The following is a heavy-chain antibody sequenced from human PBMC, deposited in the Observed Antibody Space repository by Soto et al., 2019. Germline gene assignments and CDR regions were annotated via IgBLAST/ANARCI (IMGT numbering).Heavy chain of an antibody. CDR2: IIPILGIA. V-gene: IGHV1-69*02. Sequence: QVQLVQSGAEVKKPGSSVKVSCKASGGTFSSYTISWVRQAPGQGLEWMGRIIPILGIANYAQKFQGRVTITADKATSTAYMELSSLRSEDTAVYYCASLGVTMVRGVITSFDYWGQGTLVTVFS. CDR3: ASLGVTMVRGVITSFDY. D-gene: IGHD3-10*01. J-gene: IGHJ4*02. CDR1: GGTFSSYT.